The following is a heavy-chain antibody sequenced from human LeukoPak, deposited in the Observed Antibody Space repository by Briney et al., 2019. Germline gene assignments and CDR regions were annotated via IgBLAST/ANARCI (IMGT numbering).Heavy chain of an antibody. J-gene: IGHJ3*02. D-gene: IGHD3-10*01. CDR3: ARADYYGSGSYHRRGDAFDI. CDR1: GFTFSSYG. Sequence: PGGSLRLSCAASGFTFSSYGMHWVRQAPGKGLEWVAVIWYDGSNKYYADSVKGRFTISRDNSKNTLYLQMNSLRAEDTAVYYCARADYYGSGSYHRRGDAFDIWGQGTMVTVSS. CDR2: IWYDGSNK. V-gene: IGHV3-33*01.